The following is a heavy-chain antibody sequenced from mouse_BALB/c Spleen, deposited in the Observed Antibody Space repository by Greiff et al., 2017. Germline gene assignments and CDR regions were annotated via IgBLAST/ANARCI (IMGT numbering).Heavy chain of an antibody. Sequence: VQLQQSGPELVKPGASVKISCKASGYAFSSSWMNWVKQRPGQGLEWIGRIYPGDGDTNYNGKFKGKATLTADKSSSTAYMQLSSLTSVDSAVYFCARSGGYDGVDYWGQGTTLTVSS. J-gene: IGHJ2*01. D-gene: IGHD2-2*01. CDR1: GYAFSSSW. CDR3: ARSGGYDGVDY. V-gene: IGHV1-82*01. CDR2: IYPGDGDT.